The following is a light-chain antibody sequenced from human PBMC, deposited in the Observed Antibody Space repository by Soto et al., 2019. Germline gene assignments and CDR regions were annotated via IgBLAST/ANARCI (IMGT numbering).Light chain of an antibody. CDR2: GAS. J-gene: IGKJ4*01. CDR1: QGISSY. CDR3: LQLNIYPLT. Sequence: IQLTQSPSSLSASVGDSVTITCRASQGISSYLAWYQQKPGKAPKLLIYGASTLQSGVPSRFSGSESRTDFTLTISSLQPEDFATYYCLQLNIYPLTFGGGTKVEVE. V-gene: IGKV1-9*01.